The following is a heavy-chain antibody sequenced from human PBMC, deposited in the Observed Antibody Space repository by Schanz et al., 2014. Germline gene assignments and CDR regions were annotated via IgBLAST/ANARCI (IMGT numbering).Heavy chain of an antibody. CDR2: VRNRRNSDII. D-gene: IGHD1-7*01. CDR3: FSMHYGNSVY. J-gene: IGHJ4*02. CDR1: GFTFSNYV. Sequence: EVVLVESGGASVQPGGSLRLSCAASGFTFSNYVMDWVRQAPGKGLEWLGRVRNRRNSDIIEYAASVEGRFTISRDESKNSVYLQMNSLQTDDTAVYYCFSMHYGNSVYWGQGTLVTVSS. V-gene: IGHV3-72*01.